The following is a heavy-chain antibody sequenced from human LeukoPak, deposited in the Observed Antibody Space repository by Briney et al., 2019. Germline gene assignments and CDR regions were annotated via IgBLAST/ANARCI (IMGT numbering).Heavy chain of an antibody. D-gene: IGHD3-10*01. CDR3: ARGLSRIRGNWFDS. J-gene: IGHJ5*02. CDR1: GVSLSDISYY. V-gene: IGHV4-39*07. CDR2: LFYSGST. Sequence: PSETLSLTCIVSGVSLSDISYYWGWIRQPPGKGLEWIGSLFYSGSTYYNPSLKSRVSISVDTSKNHFSLKLSSVTAADTAVYYCARGLSRIRGNWFDSWGQGTLVTVSS.